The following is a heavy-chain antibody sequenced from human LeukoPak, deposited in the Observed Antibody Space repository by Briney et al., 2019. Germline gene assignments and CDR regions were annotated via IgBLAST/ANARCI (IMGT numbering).Heavy chain of an antibody. CDR1: GYTFSSYD. CDR2: ISAYNGNT. Sequence: ASVKVSCKASGYTFSSYDISWVRQAPGQGLEWMGWISAYNGNTNYAQKFQGRVTITADESTSTAYMELSSLRSEDTAVYYCARALTGIVSNAFDIWGQGTMVTVSS. J-gene: IGHJ3*02. V-gene: IGHV1-18*01. CDR3: ARALTGIVSNAFDI. D-gene: IGHD2/OR15-2a*01.